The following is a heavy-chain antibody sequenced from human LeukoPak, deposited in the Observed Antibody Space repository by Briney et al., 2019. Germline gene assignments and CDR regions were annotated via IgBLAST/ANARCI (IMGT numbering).Heavy chain of an antibody. CDR1: GGSISSGSYY. Sequence: SQTLSLTCTVFGGSISSGSYYWSWIRQPAGKGLEWIGRIYTSGSTNYNPSLKSRVTISVDTSKNQFSLKLSSVTAADTAVYYCARDPHGDYYFDYWGQGTLVTVSS. CDR2: IYTSGST. CDR3: ARDPHGDYYFDY. D-gene: IGHD4-17*01. J-gene: IGHJ4*02. V-gene: IGHV4-61*02.